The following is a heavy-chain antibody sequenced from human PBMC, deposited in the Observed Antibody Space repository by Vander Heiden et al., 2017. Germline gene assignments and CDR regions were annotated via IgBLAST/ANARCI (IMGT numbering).Heavy chain of an antibody. V-gene: IGHV3-7*03. CDR1: GFTFSSYW. J-gene: IGHJ3*02. Sequence: EVQLVESGGGLVQPGGSLRLSCAASGFTFSSYWMSWVRQAPGKGLEGVANIKQDGREKDDVDSVKGRFTISRDNAKNSLYMKMKSLRAEDTAVYDGASGWGGAFDIWGQGTMVTVSS. CDR3: ASGWGGAFDI. CDR2: IKQDGREK. D-gene: IGHD3-16*01.